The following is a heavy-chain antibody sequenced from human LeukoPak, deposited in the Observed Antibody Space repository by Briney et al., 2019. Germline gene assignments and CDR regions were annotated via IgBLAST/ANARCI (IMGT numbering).Heavy chain of an antibody. CDR2: ISWDGGST. CDR3: AKAGSSSWYFHFDY. J-gene: IGHJ4*02. D-gene: IGHD6-13*01. CDR1: GFTFDGYA. Sequence: GGSLRLSCAAPGFTFDGYAMHWVRQAPGKGLEWVSLISWDGGSTYYAGSVKGRFTISRDNSKNSLYLQMNSLRAEDTALYYCAKAGSSSWYFHFDYWGQGTLVTVSS. V-gene: IGHV3-43D*03.